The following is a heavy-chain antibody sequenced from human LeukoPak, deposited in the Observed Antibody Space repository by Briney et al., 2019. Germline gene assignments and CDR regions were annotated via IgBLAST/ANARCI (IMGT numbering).Heavy chain of an antibody. CDR2: IYTTGST. Sequence: SETLSLTCTVSGGSISSYYWSWIRQPAGEGLEWIGRIYTTGSTNYNPSLRSRVTMSLDTSKNQFSLQLSSVTAADTGVYYCARDYDGGDHAAMWRAFDLWGQGTLVTVSS. V-gene: IGHV4-4*07. CDR3: ARDYDGGDHAAMWRAFDL. J-gene: IGHJ3*01. CDR1: GGSISSYY. D-gene: IGHD2-21*02.